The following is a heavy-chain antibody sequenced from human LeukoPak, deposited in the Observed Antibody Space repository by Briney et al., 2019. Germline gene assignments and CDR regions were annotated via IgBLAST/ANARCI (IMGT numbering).Heavy chain of an antibody. D-gene: IGHD4-17*01. CDR3: ASLTTVTPGDY. CDR2: IYSGGDR. CDR1: DFHVTSYY. V-gene: IGHV3-66*02. J-gene: IGHJ4*02. Sequence: GGSLRLSCAPSDFHVTSYYMGWVRQAPGKGLDWVSLIYSGGDRYYADSVKGRFTISRDNSKNTLYLQMNSLRAEDTAVYYCASLTTVTPGDYWGQGTLVTVSS.